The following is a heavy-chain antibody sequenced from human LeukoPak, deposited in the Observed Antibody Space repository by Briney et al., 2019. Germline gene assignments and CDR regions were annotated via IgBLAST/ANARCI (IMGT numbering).Heavy chain of an antibody. CDR2: ISGSGGGA. CDR3: AKDSIDVIAVYYFDY. Sequence: PGGSLRLSCAASGFTFNNYVMSWVRQSPGKGLEWVSAISGSGGGAYYANSVKGRFTISRDNSKNTLYLQMNCLRAEDTAVYYCAKDSIDVIAVYYFDYWGQGTLVTVSS. J-gene: IGHJ4*02. CDR1: GFTFNNYV. D-gene: IGHD2-21*01. V-gene: IGHV3-23*01.